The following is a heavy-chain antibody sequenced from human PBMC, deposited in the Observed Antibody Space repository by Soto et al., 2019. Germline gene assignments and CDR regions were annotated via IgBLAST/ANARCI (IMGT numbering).Heavy chain of an antibody. V-gene: IGHV4-38-2*02. Sequence: LSLTCAVSGYSISSGYYWGWIRQPPGKGLEWIGSIFHSGSTYSNPSLKSRVTISVDTSKNQFSLKRASVTAADTAVYYCARDPGSGWLGHFDSWGQGTLVTVSS. J-gene: IGHJ4*02. CDR3: ARDPGSGWLGHFDS. D-gene: IGHD6-19*01. CDR2: IFHSGST. CDR1: GYSISSGYY.